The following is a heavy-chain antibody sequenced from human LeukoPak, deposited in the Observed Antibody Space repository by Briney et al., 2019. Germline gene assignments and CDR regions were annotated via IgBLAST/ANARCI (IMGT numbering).Heavy chain of an antibody. CDR1: GYSFSNYW. CDR2: IYPGDSDT. J-gene: IGHJ6*04. CDR3: ARLWYSNSAPGGMDV. Sequence: GESLKISCKGSGYSFSNYWIAWVRQMPGKGLEWMGIIYPGDSDTRYSPSFQGQVTISADKSISTAYLQWSSLKASDTAMYYCARLWYSNSAPGGMDVWGKGTTVTVSS. D-gene: IGHD4-11*01. V-gene: IGHV5-51*01.